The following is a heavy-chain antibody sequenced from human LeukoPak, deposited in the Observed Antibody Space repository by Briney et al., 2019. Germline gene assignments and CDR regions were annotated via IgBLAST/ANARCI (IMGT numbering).Heavy chain of an antibody. Sequence: SVKVSCKASGYAFTSYGINWVRQTTGHGLEWMGWMNPNSGNTGYAQRFQGRVTMTRNSSISTAYMDLSSLGSEDTAVYYCARATGKDILTGRKLDYWGQGTLVTVSS. D-gene: IGHD3-9*01. J-gene: IGHJ4*02. CDR1: GYAFTSYG. CDR3: ARATGKDILTGRKLDY. CDR2: MNPNSGNT. V-gene: IGHV1-8*02.